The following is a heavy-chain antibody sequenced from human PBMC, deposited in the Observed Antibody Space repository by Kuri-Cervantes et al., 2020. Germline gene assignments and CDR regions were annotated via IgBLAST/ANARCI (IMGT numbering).Heavy chain of an antibody. CDR1: GFTFSSYG. Sequence: GESLKISCAASGFTFSSYGMHWVRQAPGKGLEWVAVISYDGSNKYYADSVKGRFTISRDNSKNTLYLQMNSLRAEDTAVYYCARGLRFLEWFDYYYMDVWGKGTTVTVSS. V-gene: IGHV3-30*03. J-gene: IGHJ6*03. CDR2: ISYDGSNK. D-gene: IGHD3-3*01. CDR3: ARGLRFLEWFDYYYMDV.